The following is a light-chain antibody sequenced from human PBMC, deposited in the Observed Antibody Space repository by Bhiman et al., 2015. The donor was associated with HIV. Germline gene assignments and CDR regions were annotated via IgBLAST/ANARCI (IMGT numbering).Light chain of an antibody. CDR1: TNAVGNFDY. V-gene: IGLV2-8*01. Sequence: QSALTQPPSASGSPGQSVTISCTGTTNAVGNFDYVSWYQQHPGKAPKLIVYEVNMRPSGVPDRFSGSKSGNTASLTVSGLQAEDEAVYYCSSYAGNNNLLFGGGTYLTVL. CDR2: EVN. J-gene: IGLJ2*01. CDR3: SSYAGNNNLL.